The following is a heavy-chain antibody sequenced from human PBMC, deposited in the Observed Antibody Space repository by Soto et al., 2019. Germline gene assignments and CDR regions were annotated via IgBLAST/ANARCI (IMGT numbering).Heavy chain of an antibody. CDR3: AKGGRQWLGTSDFNY. CDR2: VSHDGRNT. CDR1: GFTFSDYA. D-gene: IGHD6-19*01. V-gene: IGHV3-30*18. J-gene: IGHJ4*02. Sequence: VQLVESGGGVVQPGRSLRLFCAGSGFTFSDYAMHWFRQAPGKGLEWVAVVSHDGRNTHYAESVQGRFTISRDSSQNTVSLELTRQRAEETAEYYCAKGGRQWLGTSDFNYRCPGPQVSVS.